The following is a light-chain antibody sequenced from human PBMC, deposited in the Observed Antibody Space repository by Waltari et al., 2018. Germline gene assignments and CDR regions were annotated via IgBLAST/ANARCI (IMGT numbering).Light chain of an antibody. CDR2: SAS. CDR3: QQYYTTLYT. CDR1: QSVSTH. V-gene: IGKV1-39*01. Sequence: DIQMTQSPLSLSASVGDRVTVTCRASQSVSTHLNWYQHKPGKAPELLVYSASFLETGVPSRFSAGGSGTDFNFTISSLQAEDVAVYYCQQYYTTLYTFGQGTKLEIK. J-gene: IGKJ2*01.